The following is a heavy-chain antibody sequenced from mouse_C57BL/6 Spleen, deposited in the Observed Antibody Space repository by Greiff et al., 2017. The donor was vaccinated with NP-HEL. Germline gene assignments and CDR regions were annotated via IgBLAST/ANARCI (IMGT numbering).Heavy chain of an antibody. J-gene: IGHJ2*01. CDR1: GYAFSSYW. V-gene: IGHV1-80*01. CDR2: IYPGDGDT. D-gene: IGHD1-3*01. CDR3: AREGVGEYYFDY. Sequence: VQLQQSGAELVKPGASVKISCKASGYAFSSYWMNWVKQRPGKGLEWIGQIYPGDGDTNYNGKFKGKATLTADKSSSTAYMQLSSLTSEDSAVYFGAREGVGEYYFDYWGQGTTLTVSS.